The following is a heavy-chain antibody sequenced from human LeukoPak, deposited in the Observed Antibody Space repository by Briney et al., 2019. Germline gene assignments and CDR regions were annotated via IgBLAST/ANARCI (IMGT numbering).Heavy chain of an antibody. CDR3: AREAAYSGWYDY. D-gene: IGHD6-19*01. J-gene: IGHJ4*02. CDR1: GYTFTSYA. Sequence: GASVKVSCKASGYTFTSYAMHWVRQAPGQRLEWMGWINAGNGNTKYSQKFQGRVTITRDTSASTAYMELSSLRSEDTAVYYCAREAAYSGWYDYWGQGTLVTISS. CDR2: INAGNGNT. V-gene: IGHV1-3*01.